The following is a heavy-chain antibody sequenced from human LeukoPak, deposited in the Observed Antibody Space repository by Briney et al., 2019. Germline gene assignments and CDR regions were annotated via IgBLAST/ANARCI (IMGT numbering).Heavy chain of an antibody. V-gene: IGHV4-34*01. J-gene: IGHJ4*02. CDR3: AREREYSSGWKRFDY. Sequence: PSETLSLTCAVYGRSFNDYYWSWIRQPPGKGLEWIGEINHSGSTNYNPSLKSRVTISVDTSKNQFSLKLSSVTTADTAVYYCAREREYSSGWKRFDYWGQGTLVTVSS. CDR2: INHSGST. CDR1: GRSFNDYY. D-gene: IGHD6-19*01.